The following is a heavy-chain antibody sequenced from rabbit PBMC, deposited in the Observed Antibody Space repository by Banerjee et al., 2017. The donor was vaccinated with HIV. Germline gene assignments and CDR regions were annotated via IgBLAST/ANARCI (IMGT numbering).Heavy chain of an antibody. CDR3: ATKNYYSSGWSFDL. V-gene: IGHV1S45*01. Sequence: QEQLEEYGGDLVKPEGSLTITCTASGFSFSSSYWICWVRQAPGKGLEWIACIYAGSSVTTYYASWAKGRFTISKTSSTTVTLQMTSLTAADTATYFCATKNYYSSGWSFDLWGQGTLVTVS. CDR1: GFSFSSSYW. J-gene: IGHJ4*01. D-gene: IGHD4-1*01. CDR2: IYAGSSVTT.